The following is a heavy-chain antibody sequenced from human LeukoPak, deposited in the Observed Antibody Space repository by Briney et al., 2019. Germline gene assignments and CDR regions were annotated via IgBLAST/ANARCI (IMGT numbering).Heavy chain of an antibody. J-gene: IGHJ4*02. Sequence: GSLRLSCAASGFTFSSYAMSWVRQAPGKGLEWVSAISGSGGSTYYADSVKGRFTISRDNSKNTLYLQMNSLRAEDTAVYYCAKAHNPYYYDSSGYYIEFDYWGQGTLVTVSS. V-gene: IGHV3-23*01. D-gene: IGHD3-22*01. CDR3: AKAHNPYYYDSSGYYIEFDY. CDR2: ISGSGGST. CDR1: GFTFSSYA.